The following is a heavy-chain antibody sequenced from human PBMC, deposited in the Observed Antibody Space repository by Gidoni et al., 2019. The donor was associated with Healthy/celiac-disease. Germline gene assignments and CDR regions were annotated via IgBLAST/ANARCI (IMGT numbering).Heavy chain of an antibody. D-gene: IGHD3-3*01. Sequence: EVQLVESGGGLIQPGGSLRLSCAASGFTVSSNYMSWVRQAPGKGLEWVSVIYSGGSTYYADSVKGRFTISRDNSKNTLYLQMNSLRAEDTAVYYCARVWNDFWSGRQYYFDYWGQGTLVTVSS. CDR1: GFTVSSNY. J-gene: IGHJ4*02. CDR3: ARVWNDFWSGRQYYFDY. V-gene: IGHV3-53*01. CDR2: IYSGGST.